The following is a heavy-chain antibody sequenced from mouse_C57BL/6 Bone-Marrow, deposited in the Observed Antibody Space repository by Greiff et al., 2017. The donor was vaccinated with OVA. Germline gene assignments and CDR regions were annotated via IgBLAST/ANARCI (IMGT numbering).Heavy chain of an antibody. Sequence: VKLVESGPGLVAPSQSLSITCTVSGFSLTSYAISWVRPPPGKGLEWLGVIWTGGGTNYNSALKSRLSISKDNSKSQVFLKMNSLQTDDTARYYCARRAVVAGDWYFDVWGTGTTVTVSS. J-gene: IGHJ1*03. CDR2: IWTGGGT. D-gene: IGHD1-1*01. CDR1: GFSLTSYA. CDR3: ARRAVVAGDWYFDV. V-gene: IGHV2-9-1*01.